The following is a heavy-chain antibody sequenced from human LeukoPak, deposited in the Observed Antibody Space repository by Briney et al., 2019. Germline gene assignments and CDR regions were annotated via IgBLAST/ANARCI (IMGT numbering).Heavy chain of an antibody. CDR3: AREGNPLLWFGELDY. V-gene: IGHV3-30-3*01. Sequence: GGSLRLSCAASGFTFSSYAMHWVRQAPGKGLEWVAVISYDGSNKYYADSVKGRFTISRDNSKNTLYLQMNSLRAEDPAVYYCAREGNPLLWFGELDYWGQGTLVTVSS. CDR2: ISYDGSNK. CDR1: GFTFSSYA. D-gene: IGHD3-10*01. J-gene: IGHJ4*02.